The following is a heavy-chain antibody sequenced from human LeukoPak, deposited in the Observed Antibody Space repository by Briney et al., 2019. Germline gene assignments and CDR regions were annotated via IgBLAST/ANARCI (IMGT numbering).Heavy chain of an antibody. CDR1: GFTVTNYW. CDR2: TNRDGSST. CDR3: ARDSGYYYFDY. Sequence: GGSLRLSCAASGFTVTNYWMHWVRHAPGKGLVWVSRTNRDGSSTIYADSVKGLFTISRDNAKNSLYLQMNSLRAEDTAVYYCARDSGYYYFDYWGQGTLVTVSS. J-gene: IGHJ4*02. D-gene: IGHD3-22*01. V-gene: IGHV3-74*01.